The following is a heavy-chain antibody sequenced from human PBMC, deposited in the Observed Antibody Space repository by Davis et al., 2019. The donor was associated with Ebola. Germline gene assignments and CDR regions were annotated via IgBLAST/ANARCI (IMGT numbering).Heavy chain of an antibody. V-gene: IGHV4-59*01. Sequence: MPSETLSLTCTVSGSSISSYYWSWIRQPPGKGLEWVGYIYYSGSTNYNPSLKSRVTISVDTSKNQFSLKLSSVTAADTAVYYCVRGGGTYYYYGMDVWGQGTTVTVSS. CDR1: GSSISSYY. CDR2: IYYSGST. D-gene: IGHD1-1*01. CDR3: VRGGGTYYYYGMDV. J-gene: IGHJ6*02.